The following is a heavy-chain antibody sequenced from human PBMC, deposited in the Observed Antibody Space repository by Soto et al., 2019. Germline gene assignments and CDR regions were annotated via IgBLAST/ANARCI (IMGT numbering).Heavy chain of an antibody. D-gene: IGHD3-3*01. CDR3: ARDRVSLAMFGVPVGVFKN. Sequence: ASVKVSCKASGCTFTTFAMPWVRQAPGQRPEWLGWINAGSGYTKYSQNFQDRVTISSDTSASTAYMELSSLRSGDTAIYYCARDRVSLAMFGVPVGVFKNWGQGTLVTVSS. CDR1: GCTFTTFA. J-gene: IGHJ4*02. CDR2: INAGSGYT. V-gene: IGHV1-3*01.